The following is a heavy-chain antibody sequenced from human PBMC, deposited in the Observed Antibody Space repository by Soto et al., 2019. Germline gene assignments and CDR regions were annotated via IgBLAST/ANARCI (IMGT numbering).Heavy chain of an antibody. Sequence: QVQLVQSGAEVKKPGSSVKVSCKASGGTFSSYAISWVRQAPGQGLEWMGGIIPIFGTANYAQKFQGRVTITADESTSTAYMELSSLRSEDTAVYYCASLEGDLPEESYYYYGMDVWGQGTTVTVSS. CDR3: ASLEGDLPEESYYYYGMDV. CDR2: IIPIFGTA. V-gene: IGHV1-69*01. D-gene: IGHD3-10*01. CDR1: GGTFSSYA. J-gene: IGHJ6*02.